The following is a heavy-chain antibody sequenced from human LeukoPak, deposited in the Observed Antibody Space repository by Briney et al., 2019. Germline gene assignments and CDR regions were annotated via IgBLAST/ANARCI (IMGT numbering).Heavy chain of an antibody. J-gene: IGHJ4*02. CDR1: GFTFSNYA. V-gene: IGHV3-30*04. CDR3: ARDPFLAVAGRNFDY. CDR2: ISYDGSNK. Sequence: GSLRLSCAASGFTFSNYAMYWVRQAPGKGLEWVAVISYDGSNKYYADSVKGRFTISRDNSKNTLYLQMNSLRAEDTAVYYCARDPFLAVAGRNFDYWGQGTLVTVSS. D-gene: IGHD6-19*01.